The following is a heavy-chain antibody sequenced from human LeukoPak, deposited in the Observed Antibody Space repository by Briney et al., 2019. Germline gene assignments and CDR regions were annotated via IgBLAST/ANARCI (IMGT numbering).Heavy chain of an antibody. CDR3: ARGGGWPTYYYDSSGYEGAFDI. J-gene: IGHJ3*02. V-gene: IGHV1-18*01. Sequence: ASVKVSCKASGYTFTSYDINWVRQATGQGLEWMGWISAYNGNTNYAQKLQGRVTMTTDTSTSTAYMELRSLRSDDTAVYYCARGGGWPTYYYDSSGYEGAFDIWGQGTMVTVSS. D-gene: IGHD3-22*01. CDR2: ISAYNGNT. CDR1: GYTFTSYD.